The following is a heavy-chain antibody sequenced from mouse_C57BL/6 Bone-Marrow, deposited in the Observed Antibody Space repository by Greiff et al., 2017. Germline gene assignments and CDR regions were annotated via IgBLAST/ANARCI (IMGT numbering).Heavy chain of an antibody. V-gene: IGHV14-4*01. Sequence: EVKLEESGAELVRPGASVKLSCTASGFNIKDDYMHWVKQRPEQGLEWIGWIDPENGDTDYASKFQGKATITADTSSNTAYLQLSSLTSEDTAVYYCTSSPSYCDYWGEGTTLTVSS. CDR3: TSSPSYCDY. CDR2: IDPENGDT. CDR1: GFNIKDDY. D-gene: IGHD1-1*01. J-gene: IGHJ2*01.